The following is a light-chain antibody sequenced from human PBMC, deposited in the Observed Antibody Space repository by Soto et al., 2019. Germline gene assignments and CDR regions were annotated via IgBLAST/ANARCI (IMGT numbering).Light chain of an antibody. CDR3: QQYDNLLLT. CDR1: QSLTNNY. CDR2: AAS. J-gene: IGKJ4*01. V-gene: IGKV3-20*01. Sequence: EIVLTQSPGTLSLSPGERATLSCRASQSLTNNYLAWYQQKPGQAPRLLIYAASSRATGIPDRFSGSGSETDFTLTISRLEPEDFATYYCQQYDNLLLTFGGGTKVEIK.